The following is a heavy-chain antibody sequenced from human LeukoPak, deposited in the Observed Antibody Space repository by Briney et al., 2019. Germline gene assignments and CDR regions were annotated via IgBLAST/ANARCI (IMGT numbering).Heavy chain of an antibody. CDR2: IRPETGEP. CDR1: GFGLSVLS. V-gene: IGHV1-24*01. D-gene: IGHD3-10*01. Sequence: GASVKVSCKISGFGLSVLSIHWMRQAPGKGLEWVGGIRPETGEPIYAQKFQGRVTVTEDTVTDTGYMELRSLTSDDTAVYFCTTDSGRSYFYFNFWGQGTLVTV. J-gene: IGHJ4*02. CDR3: TTDSGRSYFYFNF.